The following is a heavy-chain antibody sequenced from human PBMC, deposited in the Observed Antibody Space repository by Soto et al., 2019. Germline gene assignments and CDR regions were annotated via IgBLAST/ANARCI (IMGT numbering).Heavy chain of an antibody. D-gene: IGHD6-19*01. Sequence: GGSLRVSCAASGFTFSSYWMHWVRQAPGKGLVWVSRINSDGSSTSYADSVKGRFTISRDNAKNTLYLQMNSLRAEDTAVYYCASTSSGWSPMNYWGQGTLVTVSS. CDR1: GFTFSSYW. V-gene: IGHV3-74*01. CDR2: INSDGSST. CDR3: ASTSSGWSPMNY. J-gene: IGHJ4*02.